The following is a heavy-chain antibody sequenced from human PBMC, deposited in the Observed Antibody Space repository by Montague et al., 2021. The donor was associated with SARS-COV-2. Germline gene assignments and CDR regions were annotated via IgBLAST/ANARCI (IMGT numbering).Heavy chain of an antibody. J-gene: IGHJ6*03. CDR2: IYYSGST. Sequence: SETLSLTCTVSGGSISSSSYYWGWIRQPPGKGLEWIGSIYYSGSTYYXXXLKSRVTISVDTSKNQFSLKLSSVTAADTAVYYCARQDPYSKQKFYYYYYMDVWGKGTTVTVSS. V-gene: IGHV4-39*01. CDR1: GGSISSSSYY. CDR3: ARQDPYSKQKFYYYYYMDV. D-gene: IGHD4-11*01.